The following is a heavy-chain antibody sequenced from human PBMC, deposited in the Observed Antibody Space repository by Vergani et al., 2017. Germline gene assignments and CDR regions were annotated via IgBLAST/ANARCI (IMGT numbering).Heavy chain of an antibody. J-gene: IGHJ4*02. D-gene: IGHD6-19*01. CDR3: ARQRPGSGWSPGDFDD. CDR2: IYYSGLT. CDR1: AGSISSGSYY. Sequence: QLQLQQSGPGLVKPSETLFLTCTVSAGSISSGSYYWGWIRQPPGKNLEWIGSIYYSGLTYYNPSLKSRVAISVDTSKNQFSLKVTSVTAADTAVYFCARQRPGSGWSPGDFDDWGQGILVTVSS. V-gene: IGHV4-39*01.